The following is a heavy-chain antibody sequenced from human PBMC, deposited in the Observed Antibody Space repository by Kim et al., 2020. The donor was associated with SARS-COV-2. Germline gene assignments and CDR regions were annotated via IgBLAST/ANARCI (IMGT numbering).Heavy chain of an antibody. CDR3: ARERGQRPVDYYYYGMDG. Sequence: GGSLRLSCAASGFTFSSYAMRWVRQVPGKGLEWVAGIRYGGSNEYYADSVKGRFSISRDNSKNTLYLQMNSLRAEDTAVYYCARERGQRPVDYYYYGMDGRLQATTVTDSS. J-gene: IGHJ6*02. CDR1: GFTFSSYA. D-gene: IGHD6-25*01. V-gene: IGHV3-30*04. CDR2: IRYGGSNE.